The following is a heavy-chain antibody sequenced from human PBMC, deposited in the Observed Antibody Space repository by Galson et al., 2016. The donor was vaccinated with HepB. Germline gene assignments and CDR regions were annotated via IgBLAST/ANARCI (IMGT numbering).Heavy chain of an antibody. CDR2: TYYRSKWYN. Sequence: CAISGDSVSSDSGAWNWLRQSPSRGLEWLGRTYYRSKWYNDYAESVKSQIIINPDTANNQFSLQLTSVTPEDTAVHYCARASVHYDWRTGHVDHFDYWGQGTLVTVSS. CDR3: ARASVHYDWRTGHVDHFDY. CDR1: GDSVSSDSGA. J-gene: IGHJ4*02. D-gene: IGHD3-16*01. V-gene: IGHV6-1*01.